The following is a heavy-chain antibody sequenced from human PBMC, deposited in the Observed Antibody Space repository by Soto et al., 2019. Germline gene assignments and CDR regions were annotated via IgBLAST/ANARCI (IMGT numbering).Heavy chain of an antibody. Sequence: LRLSCAASGFTFSTYAMNWVRQAPGKRLEWVSSITGGGTDTYYADSVKGRFTISRDNSKNTLYLQMSSLRAEDTAVYYCAKGSRGHCTGVTCYPFDYWGQGTLVTVSS. D-gene: IGHD2-8*02. V-gene: IGHV3-23*01. CDR3: AKGSRGHCTGVTCYPFDY. J-gene: IGHJ4*02. CDR1: GFTFSTYA. CDR2: ITGGGTDT.